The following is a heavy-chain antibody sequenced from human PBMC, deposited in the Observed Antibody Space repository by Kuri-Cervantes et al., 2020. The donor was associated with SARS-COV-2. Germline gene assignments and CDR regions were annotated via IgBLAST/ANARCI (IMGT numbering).Heavy chain of an antibody. CDR3: ARDSEFTRDAFEI. CDR2: IIPILGIA. D-gene: IGHD1-26*01. V-gene: IGHV1-69*04. Sequence: SVKVSCKASGGTFSSYAISWVRQAPGQGLEWMGRIIPILGIANYVQKFQGRVTITADKSTNTAYMELTSLRSEDTAVYYCARDSEFTRDAFEIWGQGTMVTVSS. CDR1: GGTFSSYA. J-gene: IGHJ3*02.